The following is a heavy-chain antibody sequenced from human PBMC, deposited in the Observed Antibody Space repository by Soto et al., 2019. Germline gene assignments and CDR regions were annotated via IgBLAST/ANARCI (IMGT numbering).Heavy chain of an antibody. CDR1: GGSVSSGSYY. CDR2: IYYSGST. J-gene: IGHJ4*02. CDR3: ARGGGSPDY. Sequence: SETLSLTCTFSGGSVSSGSYYWSWIRQPPGKGLEWIGYIYYSGSTNYNPSLKSRVTISVDTSKNQFSLKLSSVTAADTAVYYCARGGGSPDYWGQGTLVTVSS. D-gene: IGHD1-26*01. V-gene: IGHV4-61*01.